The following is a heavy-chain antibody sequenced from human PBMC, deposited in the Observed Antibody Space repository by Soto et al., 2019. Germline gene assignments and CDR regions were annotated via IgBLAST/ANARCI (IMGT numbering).Heavy chain of an antibody. D-gene: IGHD3-10*01. J-gene: IGHJ4*02. CDR1: GFSFSNYW. CDR3: AKAFYNGNSDFGY. CDR2: INPDGGAK. Sequence: EVHLVKSGGGLVQPGGSLRLSCAASGFSFSNYWMTWVRQAPGKGLEWVANINPDGGAKYYVESVKGRFSISRDNAKNSLYLQMSSLRAEDTAVYYCAKAFYNGNSDFGYWGQGTLVTVSS. V-gene: IGHV3-7*05.